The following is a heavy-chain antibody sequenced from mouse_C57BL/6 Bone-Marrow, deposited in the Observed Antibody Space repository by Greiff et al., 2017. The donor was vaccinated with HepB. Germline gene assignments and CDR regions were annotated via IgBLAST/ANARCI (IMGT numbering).Heavy chain of an antibody. D-gene: IGHD1-1*01. CDR3: ARRITTVPGKNYAMDY. Sequence: EVKLMESGPELVKPGASVKISCKASGYSFTDYNMNWVKQSNGKSLEWIGVINPNYGTTSYNQKFKGKATLTVDQSSSTAYMQLNSLTSEDSAVYYCARRITTVPGKNYAMDYWGQGTSVTVSS. J-gene: IGHJ4*01. CDR2: INPNYGTT. CDR1: GYSFTDYN. V-gene: IGHV1-39*01.